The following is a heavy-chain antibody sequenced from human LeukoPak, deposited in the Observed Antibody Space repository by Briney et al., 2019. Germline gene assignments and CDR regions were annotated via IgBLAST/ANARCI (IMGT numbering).Heavy chain of an antibody. J-gene: IGHJ4*02. D-gene: IGHD6-6*01. CDR1: GGSISNYY. CDR2: IYYSGIT. CDR3: ARHSTSSIAARGHFDY. Sequence: SETLSLTCTVSGGSISNYYWSWIRQPPGKGLEWVGYIYYSGITNYNPSLKSRVTISVDTSKNQFSLKLSSVTAADTAVYYCARHSTSSIAARGHFDYWGQGTLVTVSS. V-gene: IGHV4-59*08.